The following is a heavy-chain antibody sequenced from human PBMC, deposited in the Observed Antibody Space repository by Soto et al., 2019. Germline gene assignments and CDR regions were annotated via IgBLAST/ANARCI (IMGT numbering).Heavy chain of an antibody. Sequence: QPGGSLRLSCAASGFTFSSYAMSWVRQAPGKGMELVSSIRGDGGSAYFADSVKGRFTVSRDDSKSTLYLQMSSLRVDDTALYFCVKDAVAGNGVWDWFDLWGQGTLVTVSS. CDR1: GFTFSSYA. V-gene: IGHV3-23*01. CDR2: IRGDGGSA. J-gene: IGHJ5*02. CDR3: VKDAVAGNGVWDWFDL. D-gene: IGHD6-19*01.